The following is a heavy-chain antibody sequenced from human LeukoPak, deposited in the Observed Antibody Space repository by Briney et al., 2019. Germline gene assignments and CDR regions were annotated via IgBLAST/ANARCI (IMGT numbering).Heavy chain of an antibody. CDR2: ISSSSSYI. CDR3: ARDTLDIVVVPAAI. CDR1: GFTFSSYS. J-gene: IGHJ4*02. V-gene: IGHV3-21*01. D-gene: IGHD2-2*03. Sequence: GGSLRLSCAASGFTFSSYSMNWVRQAPGKGLEWVSSISSSSSYINYADSVKGRFTISRDNAKNSLYLQMNSLRAEDTAVYYCARDTLDIVVVPAAIWGQGTLVTVSS.